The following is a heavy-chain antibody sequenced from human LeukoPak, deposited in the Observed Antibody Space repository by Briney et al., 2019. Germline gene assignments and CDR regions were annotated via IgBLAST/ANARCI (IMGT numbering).Heavy chain of an antibody. CDR1: GFTFSSYW. Sequence: GGSLRLSCAASGFTFSSYWMSWVRQAPGKGLEWVASIKQDGSEKYYVDSVKGRFTISRDNAKNSLYLQMNSLRAEDTAVYYCARVLGYCSSTSCLYYYYYYMDVWGKGTTVTVSS. CDR2: IKQDGSEK. J-gene: IGHJ6*03. D-gene: IGHD2-2*01. V-gene: IGHV3-7*01. CDR3: ARVLGYCSSTSCLYYYYYYMDV.